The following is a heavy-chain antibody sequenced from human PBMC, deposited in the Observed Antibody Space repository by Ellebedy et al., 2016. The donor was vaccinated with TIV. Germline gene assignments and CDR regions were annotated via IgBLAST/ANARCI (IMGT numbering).Heavy chain of an antibody. V-gene: IGHV1-8*01. J-gene: IGHJ4*02. CDR1: GYSFTNYD. CDR2: MNPDSGNT. CDR3: AKQSLYFSSQEFDVWGSSCFDY. D-gene: IGHD3-16*01. Sequence: AASVKVSCKASGYSFTNYDIIWVRQATGQGLEWMGWMNPDSGNTDYAQRFQGRVTMTRNISTSIAYMELNILRSEDTAVYYCAKQSLYFSSQEFDVWGSSCFDYWGQGTLVTVSS.